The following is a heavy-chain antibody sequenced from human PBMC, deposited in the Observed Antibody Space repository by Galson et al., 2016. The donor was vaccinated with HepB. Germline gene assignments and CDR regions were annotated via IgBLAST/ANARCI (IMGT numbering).Heavy chain of an antibody. CDR2: IYPDDSDA. CDR1: GYRSTSYW. V-gene: IGHV5-51*01. J-gene: IGHJ4*02. Sequence: QSGAEVKRPGESLKISCQGSGYRSTSYWIGWVRQMPGKGLEWIGIIYPDDSDARYSPSFEGQVSISADKSISTAYLQWNSLKASDTAMYYCARRRGDDFDYWGQGTLVTVSS. CDR3: ARRRGDDFDY. D-gene: IGHD5-12*01.